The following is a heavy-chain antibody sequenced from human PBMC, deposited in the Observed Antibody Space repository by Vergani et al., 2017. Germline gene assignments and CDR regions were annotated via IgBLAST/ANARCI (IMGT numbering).Heavy chain of an antibody. Sequence: EVQLVESGGGLVQPGESLKISCKGSGFSFTTYWIGWVRQMPGKGLEWMGIIYPDDSDTRYSPSFQGQVTISADKSISTAYLQWSSLKASDTAMYYCARGPWYYDSSGYYHPFDYWGQGTLVTVSS. CDR3: ARGPWYYDSSGYYHPFDY. D-gene: IGHD3-22*01. J-gene: IGHJ4*02. CDR2: IYPDDSDT. CDR1: GFSFTTYW. V-gene: IGHV5-51*01.